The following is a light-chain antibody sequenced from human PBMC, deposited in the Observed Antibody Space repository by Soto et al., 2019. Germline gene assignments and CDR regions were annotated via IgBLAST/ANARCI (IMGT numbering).Light chain of an antibody. Sequence: SYELTQPPSVSVAPRKTARITCGGDNIGSKNVHWYQQRPGQAPVLVIYYDSDRPSGMPERFSGSNSGNTATLTISRVEAGDEADYYCQVWDGSSDHVLFCGGSKVTVL. CDR3: QVWDGSSDHVL. CDR1: NIGSKN. CDR2: YDS. J-gene: IGLJ2*01. V-gene: IGLV3-21*04.